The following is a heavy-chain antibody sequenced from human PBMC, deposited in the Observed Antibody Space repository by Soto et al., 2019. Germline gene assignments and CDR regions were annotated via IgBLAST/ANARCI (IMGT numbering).Heavy chain of an antibody. CDR2: LSAYTGNT. D-gene: IGHD6-13*01. CDR1: GYSFTSYG. J-gene: IGHJ4*02. V-gene: IGHV1-18*01. Sequence: GSSVKVSCKASGYSFTSYGISGVRPAPGQGLEWRGWLSAYTGNTNYAQELQGRVTMTTDTYPSTAYMELRSLRSDETAVYYCARAVGRSSWTPFDSWGQGTLVTVSS. CDR3: ARAVGRSSWTPFDS.